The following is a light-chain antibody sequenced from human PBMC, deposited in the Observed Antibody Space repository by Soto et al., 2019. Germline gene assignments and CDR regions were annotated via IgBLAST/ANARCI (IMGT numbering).Light chain of an antibody. J-gene: IGLJ3*02. CDR1: SSDIGRYDY. V-gene: IGLV2-14*03. CDR2: RVI. CDR3: GSYTSATTWV. Sequence: QSVLTQPASVSGSPGQSITISCTGTSSDIGRYDYVSWYQQFPGKAPKLMIYRVINRPSGVSDRFSGSKSGNSASLSISGLQPEGEASYFCGSYTSATTWVFGGGTKLTVL.